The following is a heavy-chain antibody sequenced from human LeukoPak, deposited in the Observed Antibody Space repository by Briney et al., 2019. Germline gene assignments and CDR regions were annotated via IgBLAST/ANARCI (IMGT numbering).Heavy chain of an antibody. J-gene: IGHJ6*03. CDR1: GFTFSSYS. Sequence: PGGSLRLSCAASGFTFSSYSMNWVRQAPGKGLEWVSSISSSSSYIYYADSVKGRFTISRDNAKNSLYLQMNSLRAEDTAVYYCARGQLYYYDSSGYRHMDVWGKGTTVTVSS. V-gene: IGHV3-21*01. D-gene: IGHD3-22*01. CDR3: ARGQLYYYDSSGYRHMDV. CDR2: ISSSSSYI.